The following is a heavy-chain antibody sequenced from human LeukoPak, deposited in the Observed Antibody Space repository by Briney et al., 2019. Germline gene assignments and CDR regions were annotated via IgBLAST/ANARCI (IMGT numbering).Heavy chain of an antibody. CDR1: VYTFTIYG. CDR2: ISAYNGNT. Sequence: ASVTVSSKPSVYTFTIYGISWVRQAPGQGGEWMGWISAYNGNTNYAQKLQGRVTMTTDTSTSTAYMELRSLRSDDTAVYYCAVYGSGSSYYFDYWGQGTLVTVSS. J-gene: IGHJ4*02. D-gene: IGHD3-10*01. V-gene: IGHV1-18*01. CDR3: AVYGSGSSYYFDY.